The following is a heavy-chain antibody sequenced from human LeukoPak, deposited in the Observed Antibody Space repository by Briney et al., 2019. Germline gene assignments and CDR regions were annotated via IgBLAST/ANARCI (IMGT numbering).Heavy chain of an antibody. Sequence: GGSLRLSCAASGFTFSSYWMHWVRQAPGKGLVWVSRTNSDVSSTSYADSVKGRLTISRDNAKNTLYLQVTSLRPEDTAVYYCARGNYDFWSGPQDYWGQGTLVTVSS. D-gene: IGHD3-3*01. V-gene: IGHV3-74*01. CDR3: ARGNYDFWSGPQDY. CDR1: GFTFSSYW. J-gene: IGHJ4*02. CDR2: TNSDVSST.